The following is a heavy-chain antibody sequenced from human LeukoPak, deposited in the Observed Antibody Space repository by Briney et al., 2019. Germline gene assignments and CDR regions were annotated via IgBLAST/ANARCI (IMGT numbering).Heavy chain of an antibody. CDR1: GFTFSSYA. D-gene: IGHD3-10*01. CDR2: ISGSGGST. V-gene: IGHV3-23*01. CDR3: AKDTRILWFGELNYYYYYMDV. Sequence: AGGSLRLSCAASGFTFSSYAMSWVRQAPGKGLEWVSAISGSGGSTYYADSVKGRFTISRDNSKNTLYLQMNSLRAEDTAVYYCAKDTRILWFGELNYYYYYMDVWGKGTTVTVSS. J-gene: IGHJ6*03.